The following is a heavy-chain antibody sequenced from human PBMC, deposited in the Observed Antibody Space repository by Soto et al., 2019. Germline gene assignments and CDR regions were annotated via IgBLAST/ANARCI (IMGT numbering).Heavy chain of an antibody. Sequence: ASVKVSCKASGYTFTGYYMHWVRQAPGQGLEWMGWINPNSGGTNYAQKFQGWVTMTRDTSISTAYMELSRLRSDDTAVYYCARSLGRYYDSSGYYDWFDPWGQGTLVTVSS. CDR3: ARSLGRYYDSSGYYDWFDP. V-gene: IGHV1-2*04. CDR1: GYTFTGYY. D-gene: IGHD3-22*01. CDR2: INPNSGGT. J-gene: IGHJ5*02.